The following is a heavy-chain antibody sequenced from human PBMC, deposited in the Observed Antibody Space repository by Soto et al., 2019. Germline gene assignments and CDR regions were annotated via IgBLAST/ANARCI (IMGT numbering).Heavy chain of an antibody. J-gene: IGHJ4*02. Sequence: PGGSLRLSCAASRFSFINFGMHWVRQAPGKGLEWVAVISSDEKIKQYADSVRGRFAISRDNSKNTLYLQMTSLRAEDTAIYYCARGLRSVLDYWGQGTLVTVSS. CDR2: ISSDEKIK. V-gene: IGHV3-33*08. CDR3: ARGLRSVLDY. CDR1: RFSFINFG. D-gene: IGHD6-6*01.